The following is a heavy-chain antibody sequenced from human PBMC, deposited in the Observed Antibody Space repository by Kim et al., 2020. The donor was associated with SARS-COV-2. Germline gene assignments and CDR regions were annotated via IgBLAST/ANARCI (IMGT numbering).Heavy chain of an antibody. V-gene: IGHV3-33*01. J-gene: IGHJ4*02. D-gene: IGHD3-10*01. Sequence: KYYADSVKGRFTMSRDNSKNTLYLQMNSLSVEDTAVYYCARGLLGAGGFDFWGQGTLVSVSS. CDR3: ARGLLGAGGFDF. CDR2: K.